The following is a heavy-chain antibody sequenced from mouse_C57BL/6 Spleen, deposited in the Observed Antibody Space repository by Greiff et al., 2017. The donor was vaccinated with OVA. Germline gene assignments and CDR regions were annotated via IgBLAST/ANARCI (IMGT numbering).Heavy chain of an antibody. J-gene: IGHJ4*01. CDR1: GYTFTSYW. D-gene: IGHD2-5*01. Sequence: QVQLQQSGTELVKPGASVKLSCKASGYTFTSYWMHWVKQRPGQGLEWIGNINPSNGGTNYNEKFKSKATLTVDKSSSTAYMQLSSLTSEDSAVYYCARYSNYVKAMDYWGQGTSVTVSS. CDR2: INPSNGGT. CDR3: ARYSNYVKAMDY. V-gene: IGHV1-53*01.